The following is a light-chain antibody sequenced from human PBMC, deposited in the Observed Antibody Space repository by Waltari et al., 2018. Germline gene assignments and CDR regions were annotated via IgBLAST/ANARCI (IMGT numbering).Light chain of an antibody. CDR2: DAS. V-gene: IGKV3-20*01. J-gene: IGKJ2*01. Sequence: EIVLTQSTGTLSLFPGERATLSCRASQSVSSSYLAWYQQKAGQAPRLLIYDASRRATDIPDRFSGSGSGTDFTLTISRLEPEDFAVYFCQQYASAPNTFGQGTKLEIK. CDR1: QSVSSSY. CDR3: QQYASAPNT.